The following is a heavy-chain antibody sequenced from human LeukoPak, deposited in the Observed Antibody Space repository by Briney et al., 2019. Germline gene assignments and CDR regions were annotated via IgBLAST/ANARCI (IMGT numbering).Heavy chain of an antibody. CDR2: ISYDGSNK. Sequence: GGSLRLSCAASGFTFSSYAMHWARQAPGKGLEWVAVISYDGSNKYYADSVKGRFTISRDNSKNTLYLQMNSLRAEDTAVYYCARGQTIVVVTAPIDYWGQGTLVTVSS. D-gene: IGHD2-21*02. V-gene: IGHV3-30-3*01. CDR3: ARGQTIVVVTAPIDY. J-gene: IGHJ4*02. CDR1: GFTFSSYA.